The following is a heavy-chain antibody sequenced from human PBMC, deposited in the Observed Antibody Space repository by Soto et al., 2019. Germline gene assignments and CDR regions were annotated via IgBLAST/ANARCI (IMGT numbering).Heavy chain of an antibody. CDR1: GDSIRNYY. V-gene: IGHV4-59*01. CDR3: ERAWGYYFNY. D-gene: IGHD3-16*01. J-gene: IGHJ4*02. CDR2: IYYSGST. Sequence: SETLSLTCTVSGDSIRNYYWSWIRQPPGKGLEWIGYIYYSGSTDYNPSLKSRVTISVDTSKNQFSLKLSSVTTADTAVYYCERAWGYYFNYWGQGTLFSVS.